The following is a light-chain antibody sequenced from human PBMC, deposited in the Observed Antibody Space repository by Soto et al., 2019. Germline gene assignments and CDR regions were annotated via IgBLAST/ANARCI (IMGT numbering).Light chain of an antibody. CDR3: AAWDDSLNGYV. J-gene: IGLJ1*01. Sequence: QSALTQPPSASGTPGQRVTISCFGSSSNIGSNTVNWYQQLPGAAPKLLIYSNDRRPSGVPDRFSGSKSGSSASLAISGLQSEDEADYYSAAWDDSLNGYVFGTGTKVTVL. CDR2: SND. CDR1: SSNIGSNT. V-gene: IGLV1-44*01.